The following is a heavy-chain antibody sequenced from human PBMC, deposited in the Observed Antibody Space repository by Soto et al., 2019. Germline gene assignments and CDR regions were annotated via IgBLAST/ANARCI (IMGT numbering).Heavy chain of an antibody. Sequence: QVQLVESGGGVVQPGRSLRLSCAASGFTFSSYAMHWVRQAPGKGLEWVAVISYDGSNKYYADSVKGRFTISRDNSKNTLYLQMNSLRAEDTAVYYCAREGPYYDSSGFDLWGRGTLVTVSS. J-gene: IGHJ2*01. CDR3: AREGPYYDSSGFDL. CDR2: ISYDGSNK. V-gene: IGHV3-30-3*01. CDR1: GFTFSSYA. D-gene: IGHD3-22*01.